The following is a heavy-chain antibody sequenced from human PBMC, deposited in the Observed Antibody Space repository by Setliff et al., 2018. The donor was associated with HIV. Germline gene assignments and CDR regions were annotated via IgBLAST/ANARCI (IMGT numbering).Heavy chain of an antibody. J-gene: IGHJ4*02. Sequence: GASVKVSCKASGYTFSDYYFHWVRQAPGQGLEWMGRINPHSGGTNYAQKFQGRVIMTRDTSISTYYMELSSLTSDDTAVYYCARQATKSFFDYWGQGALVTVSS. CDR3: ARQATKSFFDY. CDR1: GYTFSDYY. CDR2: INPHSGGT. V-gene: IGHV1-2*06. D-gene: IGHD1-26*01.